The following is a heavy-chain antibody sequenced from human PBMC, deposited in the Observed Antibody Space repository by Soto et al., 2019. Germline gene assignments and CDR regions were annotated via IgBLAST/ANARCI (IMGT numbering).Heavy chain of an antibody. CDR2: INPSTLVT. D-gene: IGHD5-12*01. J-gene: IGHJ4*02. Sequence: QVQLVQSGAEGKKPGASVKVSCKASGYTLTHYYMHWVRQAPGQGPEWVGVINPSTLVTSYAQKFQGRVTMTRDTPTSTVYMELNSLISEDTAVYYCARNGQTYDYYFFDNWGQGTLVTVSS. CDR1: GYTLTHYY. V-gene: IGHV1-46*01. CDR3: ARNGQTYDYYFFDN.